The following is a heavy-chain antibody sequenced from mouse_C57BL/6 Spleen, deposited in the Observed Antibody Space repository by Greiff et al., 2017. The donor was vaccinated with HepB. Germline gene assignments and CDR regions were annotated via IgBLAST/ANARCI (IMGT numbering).Heavy chain of an antibody. Sequence: EVKVEESGPGMVKPSQSLSLTCTVTGYSITSGYDWHWIRHFPGNKLEWMGYISYSGSTNYNPSLKSRISITHDTSKNHFFLKLNSVTTEDTATYYCARGGYYDYADWYFDVWGTGTTVTVSS. CDR1: GYSITSGYD. J-gene: IGHJ1*03. CDR2: ISYSGST. CDR3: ARGGYYDYADWYFDV. D-gene: IGHD2-4*01. V-gene: IGHV3-1*01.